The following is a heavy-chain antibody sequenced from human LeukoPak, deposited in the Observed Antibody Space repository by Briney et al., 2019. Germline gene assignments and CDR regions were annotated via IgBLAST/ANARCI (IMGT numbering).Heavy chain of an antibody. V-gene: IGHV3-53*01. D-gene: IGHD4/OR15-4a*01. J-gene: IGHJ6*03. Sequence: GGSLRLSCAASGFTVSSNYMSWVRQAPGKGLEWVSVIYSGGSTYYADSVKGRFTISRDNSKNTLYLQMNSLRAEDTAVYYCARAPANSFYYYYMDVWGKGTTVTVSS. CDR3: ARAPANSFYYYYMDV. CDR2: IYSGGST. CDR1: GFTVSSNY.